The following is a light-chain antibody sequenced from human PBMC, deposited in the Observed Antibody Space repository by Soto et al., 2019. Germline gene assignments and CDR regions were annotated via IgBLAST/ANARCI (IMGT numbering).Light chain of an antibody. CDR2: DAS. V-gene: IGKV1-5*01. CDR3: QQYNSYSWT. CDR1: QSISSW. Sequence: DLQMTQSPSTLSASVGDRVTITCRASQSISSWLAWYQQKPGKAPKLLIYDASSLESGVPSRFSGSGSGTEFTLTISSLQPDDFETYYCQQYNSYSWTFGQGTKVDIK. J-gene: IGKJ1*01.